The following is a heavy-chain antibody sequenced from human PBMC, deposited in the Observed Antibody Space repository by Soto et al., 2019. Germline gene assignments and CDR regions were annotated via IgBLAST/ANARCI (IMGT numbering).Heavy chain of an antibody. J-gene: IGHJ6*02. CDR2: IYHSGNT. CDR1: GDSVTMSNW. D-gene: IGHD6-19*01. CDR3: ATSGWNEDFYYYYGMDV. Sequence: ESLCISGAVSGDSVTMSNWWSWVRQSPGKGLEWIGEIYHSGNTKYNPSLKSRITMSVDKAKNQFSLKMTSVTAADTAVYYCATSGWNEDFYYYYGMDVWGQGTTVTVSS. V-gene: IGHV4-4*02.